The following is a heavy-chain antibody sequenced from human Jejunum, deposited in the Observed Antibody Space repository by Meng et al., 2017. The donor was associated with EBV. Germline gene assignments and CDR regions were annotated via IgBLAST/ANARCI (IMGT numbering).Heavy chain of an antibody. Sequence: PLRESGPGLVKPSETLSLTCSVSGGSISRSGYFWGWIRQPPGKGLEWVATINWDGRRTGYADSVRGRFTISRDNAKNSLYLQMNSLRADDTAVYYCVRDGYNYIPFDYWGQGTLVTVSS. CDR3: VRDGYNYIPFDY. V-gene: IGHV3-20*04. J-gene: IGHJ4*02. CDR1: GGSISRSGYF. D-gene: IGHD5-24*01. CDR2: INWDGRRT.